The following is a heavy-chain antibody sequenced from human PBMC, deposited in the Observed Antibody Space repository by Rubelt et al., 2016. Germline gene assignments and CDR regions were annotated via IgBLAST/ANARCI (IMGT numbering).Heavy chain of an antibody. V-gene: IGHV4-39*01. CDR2: VYYSGDT. D-gene: IGHD6-25*01. J-gene: IGHJ2*01. CDR3: ARHGPALYWWFDR. Sequence: QLQLQESGPGLVKPSETLSLACTVSGGSISSSNYWGWVRQSPGKGLEWIATVYYSGDTYFKSSLKSRVSISLDTSKNQFSRELSAETAADTGVNYCARHGPALYWWFDRWGRGTLVVVSS. CDR1: GGSISSSNY.